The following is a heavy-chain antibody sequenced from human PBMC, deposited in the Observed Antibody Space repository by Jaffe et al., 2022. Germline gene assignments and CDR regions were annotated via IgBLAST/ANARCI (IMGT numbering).Heavy chain of an antibody. CDR1: GFTFSNAW. Sequence: EVQLVESGGGLVKPGGSLRLSCAASGFTFSNAWMSWVRQAPGKGLEWVGRIKSKTDGGTTDYAAPVKGRFTISRDDSKNTLYLQMNSLKTEDTAVYYCTTDSSSFFPFDYWGQGTLVTVSS. CDR2: IKSKTDGGTT. J-gene: IGHJ4*02. D-gene: IGHD6-6*01. CDR3: TTDSSSFFPFDY. V-gene: IGHV3-15*01.